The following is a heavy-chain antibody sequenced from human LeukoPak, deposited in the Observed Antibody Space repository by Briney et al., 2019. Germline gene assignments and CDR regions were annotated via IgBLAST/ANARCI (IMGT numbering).Heavy chain of an antibody. V-gene: IGHV3-48*04. Sequence: GGSLRLSCAASGFTFSSYSMNWVRQAPGKWLEWVSYISSSGSTIYYADSVKGRFTISRDNAKNSLYLQMNSLRAEDTAVYYCAELGITMIGGVWGKGTTVTISS. J-gene: IGHJ6*04. D-gene: IGHD3-10*02. CDR2: ISSSGSTI. CDR3: AELGITMIGGV. CDR1: GFTFSSYS.